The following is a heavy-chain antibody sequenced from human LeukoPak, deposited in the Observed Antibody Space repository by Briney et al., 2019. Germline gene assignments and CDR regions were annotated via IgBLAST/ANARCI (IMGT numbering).Heavy chain of an antibody. CDR3: ARRGIDQSSAYYYDSSGYYRA. CDR2: INHSGST. J-gene: IGHJ4*02. Sequence: SETLCLTCAVYGGSFSGYYWSWIRQPPGKGLEWIGEINHSGSTNYNPSLKSRGPISVAIYQNQFFLMLSSVTAADTVVYYCARRGIDQSSAYYYDSSGYYRAWGQRTVVTVSS. D-gene: IGHD3-22*01. V-gene: IGHV4-34*01. CDR1: GGSFSGYY.